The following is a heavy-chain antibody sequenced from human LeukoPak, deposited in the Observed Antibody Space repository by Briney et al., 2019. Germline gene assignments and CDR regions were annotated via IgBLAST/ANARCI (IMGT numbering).Heavy chain of an antibody. D-gene: IGHD3-22*01. CDR2: ISAYNGNT. Sequence: ASVKVSCKASSYTFTSYGISWVRQAPGQGLEWMGWISAYNGNTNYAQKLQGRVTMTTDTSTSTAYMELRSLRSDDTAVYYCARGPPYYYDSSGYYHSRSWDYWGQGTLVTVSS. V-gene: IGHV1-18*01. CDR1: SYTFTSYG. J-gene: IGHJ4*02. CDR3: ARGPPYYYDSSGYYHSRSWDY.